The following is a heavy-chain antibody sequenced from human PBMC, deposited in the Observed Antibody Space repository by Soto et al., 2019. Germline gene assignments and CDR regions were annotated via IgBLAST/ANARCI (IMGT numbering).Heavy chain of an antibody. Sequence: QVQLVQSGAELKKPGASVKVSCAASGYTFTSDSITWVRQAPGQGLEWMGWISAYNGEASYAEEYQGRLTKTTDTPTSTAYMELRSLGSDDTAGYYCARVWGSYRAPSGGAGFDPWGQGTLVTVSS. V-gene: IGHV1-18*04. J-gene: IGHJ5*02. CDR1: GYTFTSDS. CDR2: ISAYNGEA. CDR3: ARVWGSYRAPSGGAGFDP. D-gene: IGHD3-16*01.